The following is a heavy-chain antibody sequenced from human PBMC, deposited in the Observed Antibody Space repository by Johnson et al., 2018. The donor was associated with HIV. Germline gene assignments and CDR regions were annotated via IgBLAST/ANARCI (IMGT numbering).Heavy chain of an antibody. D-gene: IGHD6-13*01. CDR3: AREKLRYSRPSKHDAFDI. Sequence: VQLVESGGGVVQRGRSLRLSCAASRFTFSSYGMHWVRQAPGKGLEWVAVISYDGSNKYYADSVKGRFTISRDNSKNTLYLQMNSLRAEDTAVYYCAREKLRYSRPSKHDAFDIWGQGTMVTVSS. J-gene: IGHJ3*02. V-gene: IGHV3-30*03. CDR1: RFTFSSYG. CDR2: ISYDGSNK.